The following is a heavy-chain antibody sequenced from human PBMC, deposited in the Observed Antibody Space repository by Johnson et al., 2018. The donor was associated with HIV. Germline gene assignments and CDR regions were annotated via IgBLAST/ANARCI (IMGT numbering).Heavy chain of an antibody. V-gene: IGHV3-7*01. CDR3: AKALGWELSI. CDR1: GFTFSSYA. J-gene: IGHJ3*02. CDR2: IKQDGSEK. Sequence: EQLVESGGGVVQPGRSLRLSCAASGFTFSSYAMHWVRQAPGKGLEWVANIKQDGSEKYYVDSVKGRFTISRDNAKNSLYLQMNSLRAEDTAVYYCAKALGWELSIWGQGTMVTVSS. D-gene: IGHD1-26*01.